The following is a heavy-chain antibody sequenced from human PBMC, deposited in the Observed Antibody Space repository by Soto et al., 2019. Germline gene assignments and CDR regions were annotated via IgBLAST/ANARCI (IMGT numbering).Heavy chain of an antibody. Sequence: QVQLRESGPGLVKPSETLSLNCSVSDDSISSRGFYYWSWIRQAPGKGLEWIGYVHFSGSINYNPSPMNRVXXXSXXSKKPLPLKLTSVTAADTAVYYWARGWDACKMGRDWGQGTLVTVSS. CDR1: DDSISSRGFYY. CDR2: VHFSGSI. J-gene: IGHJ4*02. D-gene: IGHD1-26*01. V-gene: IGHV4-61*01. CDR3: ARGWDACKMGRD.